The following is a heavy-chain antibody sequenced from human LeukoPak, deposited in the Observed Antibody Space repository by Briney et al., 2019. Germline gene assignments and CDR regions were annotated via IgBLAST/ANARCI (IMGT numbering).Heavy chain of an antibody. CDR1: GYTFSSYY. Sequence: ASVKVSCKASGYTFSSYYMHWVRQAPGQGLEWMGWISAYNGNTNYAQKLQGRVTMTTDTSTSTAYMELRSLRSDDTAVYYCARTVVATIDWFDPWGQGTLVTVSS. CDR3: ARTVVATIDWFDP. V-gene: IGHV1-18*04. D-gene: IGHD2-15*01. J-gene: IGHJ5*02. CDR2: ISAYNGNT.